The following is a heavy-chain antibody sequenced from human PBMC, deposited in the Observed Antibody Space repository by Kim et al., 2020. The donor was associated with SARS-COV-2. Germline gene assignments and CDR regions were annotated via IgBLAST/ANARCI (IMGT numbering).Heavy chain of an antibody. CDR2: ISYDGSNK. J-gene: IGHJ6*01. CDR1: GFTFSSYA. V-gene: IGHV3-30*04. CDR3: ARDLLRYFDWLLSNYYGM. Sequence: GSLRLSCAASGFTFSSYAMHWVRQAPGKGLEWVAVISYDGSNKYYADSVKGRFTISRDNSKNTLYLQMNSLRAEDTAVYYCARDLLRYFDWLLSNYYGM. D-gene: IGHD3-9*01.